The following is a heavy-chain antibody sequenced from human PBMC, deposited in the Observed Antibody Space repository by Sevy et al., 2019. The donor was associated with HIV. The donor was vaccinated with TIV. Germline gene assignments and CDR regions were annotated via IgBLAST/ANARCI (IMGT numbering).Heavy chain of an antibody. D-gene: IGHD2-15*01. V-gene: IGHV3-53*01. J-gene: IGHJ6*03. CDR3: ARGNCSGGSCYRYYYYYYMDV. CDR1: GFTVSSNY. CDR2: IYSGGTK. Sequence: GGSLRLSCAASGFTVSSNYMSWVRQAPGKGLEWVSLIYSGGTKYYADSVKGRFTISRDNSKNTLYLQMNSLRAEDTAVYYCARGNCSGGSCYRYYYYYYMDVWGTGTTVTVSS.